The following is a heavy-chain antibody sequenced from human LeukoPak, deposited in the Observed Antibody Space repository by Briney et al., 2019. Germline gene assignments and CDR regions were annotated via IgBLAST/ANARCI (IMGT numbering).Heavy chain of an antibody. CDR3: ARETGGYSYGSHNWFDP. CDR2: IYYSGST. CDR1: GGSFSSSSYY. V-gene: IGHV4-39*07. D-gene: IGHD5-18*01. Sequence: SETLSLTCAVYGGSFSSSSYYWGWIRQPPGKGLEWIGSIYYSGSTYYNPSLKSRVTISVDTSKNQFSLKLSSVTAADTAVYYCARETGGYSYGSHNWFDPWGQGTLVTVSS. J-gene: IGHJ5*02.